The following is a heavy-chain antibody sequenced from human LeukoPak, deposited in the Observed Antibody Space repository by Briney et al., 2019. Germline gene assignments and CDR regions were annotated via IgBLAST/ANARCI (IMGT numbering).Heavy chain of an antibody. CDR2: IYYSGNT. J-gene: IGHJ4*02. Sequence: SETLSLTCTVSGGSIRYSSYYWGWIRQPPGKGLEWIGSIYYSGNTYYNASLKSRVTISGDTSKNQFSLILSSVTAADTAVYYCATPGLARAYWGQGTLVTVSS. CDR1: GGSIRYSSYY. CDR3: ATPGLARAY. V-gene: IGHV4-39*01.